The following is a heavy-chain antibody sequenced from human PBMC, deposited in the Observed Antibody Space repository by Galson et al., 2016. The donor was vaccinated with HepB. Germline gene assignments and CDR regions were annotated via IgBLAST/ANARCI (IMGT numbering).Heavy chain of an antibody. J-gene: IGHJ4*02. Sequence: SLRLSCAASGFTFSSYSMIWVRQTPGKGLEWVSYIGSSGPVYYEDSLQGRFTISRDNATKLLYLQMNSLRDEDTAGYYCARVFDGSFPNLDFWGQGTLVTVSS. D-gene: IGHD5-24*01. CDR2: IGSSGPV. V-gene: IGHV3-48*02. CDR1: GFTFSSYS. CDR3: ARVFDGSFPNLDF.